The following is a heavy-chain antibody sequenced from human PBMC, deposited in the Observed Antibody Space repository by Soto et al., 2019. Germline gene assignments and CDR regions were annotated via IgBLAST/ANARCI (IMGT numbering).Heavy chain of an antibody. J-gene: IGHJ4*02. V-gene: IGHV3-23*01. D-gene: IGHD6-19*01. CDR1: GFTFRSYA. CDR2: ISGSGGST. CDR3: AKAPAVLPAPQFDY. Sequence: GGSLRLSCAASGFTFRSYAMSWVRQAPGKGLEWVSAISGSGGSTYYADSVKGRFTISRDNSKNTLYLQMNSLRAEDTAVYYCAKAPAVLPAPQFDYWGQGTLVTVSS.